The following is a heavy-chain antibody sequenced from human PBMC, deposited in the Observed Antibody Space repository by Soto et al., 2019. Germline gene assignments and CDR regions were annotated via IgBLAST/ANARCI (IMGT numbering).Heavy chain of an antibody. CDR1: GFTFSSYA. J-gene: IGHJ4*02. V-gene: IGHV3-23*01. Sequence: GGSLRLSCAASGFTFSSYAMSWVRQAPGKGLEWVSAISGSGGSTYYADSVKGRFTISRDNSKNTLYLQMNSLRAEDTAVYSCAKVDTAMVRVSYWGQGTLVTVSS. CDR2: ISGSGGST. CDR3: AKVDTAMVRVSY. D-gene: IGHD5-18*01.